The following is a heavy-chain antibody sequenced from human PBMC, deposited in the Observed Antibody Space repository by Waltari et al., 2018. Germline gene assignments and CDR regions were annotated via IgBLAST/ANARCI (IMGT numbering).Heavy chain of an antibody. Sequence: QVQLVESGGGVVQPGRSLRLSCAASGFTFSSYAMHWVRQAPGKGLEWVAVISYDGSNKYYADSVKGRFTISRDNSKNTLYLQMNSLRAEDTAVYYCARARPGRGMDVWGQGTTVTVSS. V-gene: IGHV3-30-3*01. CDR3: ARARPGRGMDV. D-gene: IGHD6-6*01. CDR2: ISYDGSNK. CDR1: GFTFSSYA. J-gene: IGHJ6*02.